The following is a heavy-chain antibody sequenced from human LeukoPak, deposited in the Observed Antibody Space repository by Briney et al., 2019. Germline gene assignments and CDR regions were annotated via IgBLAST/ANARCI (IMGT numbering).Heavy chain of an antibody. CDR2: IYSGGST. J-gene: IGHJ4*02. D-gene: IGHD3-10*01. CDR3: AIDRGGWFGELLYQ. V-gene: IGHV3-66*01. CDR1: GFTVSSNY. Sequence: GGSLRLSCAASGFTVSSNYMSWVRQAPGKGLEWVSVIYSGGSTYYADSVKGRFTTSRDNSKNTLYLQMNSLRAEDTAVYYCAIDRGGWFGELLYQWGQGTLVTVSS.